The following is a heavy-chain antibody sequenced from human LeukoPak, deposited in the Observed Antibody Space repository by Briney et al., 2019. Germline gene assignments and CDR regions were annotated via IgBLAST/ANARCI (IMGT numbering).Heavy chain of an antibody. D-gene: IGHD3-3*01. J-gene: IGHJ6*02. V-gene: IGHV1-46*01. Sequence: VASVKVSCKASGYTFTSYYMHWVRQAPGQGLEWMGIINPSGGSTSYAQKFQGRVTMTRDTSTSTVYMELSSLSSEDTAVYYCARDQDFGVVTTAPYYYYGMDVWGQGTTVTVSS. CDR2: INPSGGST. CDR3: ARDQDFGVVTTAPYYYYGMDV. CDR1: GYTFTSYY.